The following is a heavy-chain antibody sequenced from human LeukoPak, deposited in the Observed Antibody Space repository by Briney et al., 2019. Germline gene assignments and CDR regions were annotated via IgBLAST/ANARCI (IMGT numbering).Heavy chain of an antibody. CDR1: RGSISSFY. V-gene: IGHV4-59*01. CDR2: ISYSGNT. D-gene: IGHD4-23*01. J-gene: IGHJ4*02. CDR3: ARDYGGKFDC. Sequence: PSEALSLTCTVSRGSISSFYWSWIRQPPGKGLEWIGYISYSGNTKYNPSLKSRVTISVDTSKNQFSLKLSCVTAADTAVYYCARDYGGKFDCWGQGTLVTVSS.